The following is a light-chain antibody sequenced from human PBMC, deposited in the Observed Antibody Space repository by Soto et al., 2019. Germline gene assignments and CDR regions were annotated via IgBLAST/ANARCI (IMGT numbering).Light chain of an antibody. J-gene: IGKJ1*01. CDR3: QQSESCPRT. CDR1: QSISNS. V-gene: IGKV1-39*01. Sequence: DIQMTQSPSSLSASVGDRITITCRASQSISNSLQWYQQKPGKAPKLLIYPVSTLQSGVPSRFSASGSGTYVTLTVSSLQPEDFATYCCQQSESCPRTFGPGTKVNI. CDR2: PVS.